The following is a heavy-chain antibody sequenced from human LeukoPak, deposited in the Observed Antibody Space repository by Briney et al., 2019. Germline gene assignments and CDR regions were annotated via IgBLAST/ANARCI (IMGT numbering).Heavy chain of an antibody. D-gene: IGHD2-2*01. CDR1: GFTFSSYA. J-gene: IGHJ4*02. V-gene: IGHV3-23*01. CDR2: ISGSAGST. CDR3: AKEPCSSTSCYVDY. Sequence: PGGSLRLSCAASGFTFSSYAMSWVRQAPGKGLEWVSTISGSAGSTYYADSVKGRFTISRDNSRNTLYLQMNSLRAEDTAVYYCAKEPCSSTSCYVDYWGQGTLVTVSS.